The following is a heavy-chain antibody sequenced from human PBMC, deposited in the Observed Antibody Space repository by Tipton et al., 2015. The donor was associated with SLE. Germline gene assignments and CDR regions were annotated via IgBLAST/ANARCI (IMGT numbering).Heavy chain of an antibody. J-gene: IGHJ4*02. CDR1: GFTFSSYW. Sequence: GSLRLSCAASGFTFSSYWMHWVRQAPGKGLVWVSRINSDGTSTNYADSVKGRFTISRDNAKNTLYLQMNSLRAEGTAVYYCAKEPPWVGVFDYWGQGTLVTASS. CDR3: AKEPPWVGVFDY. V-gene: IGHV3-74*01. CDR2: INSDGTST. D-gene: IGHD1-26*01.